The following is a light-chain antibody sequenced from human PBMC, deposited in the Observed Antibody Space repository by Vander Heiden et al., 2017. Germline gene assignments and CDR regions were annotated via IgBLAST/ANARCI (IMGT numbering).Light chain of an antibody. CDR3: QQYYSYPRT. J-gene: IGKJ1*01. Sequence: AIRMPHSPSSFPSSTGDRVTITSRAGQVISSDLAWYQQKPGKAPKLLIYAASTLQSGVPSRFSGSGAGTVFTLTISCLQSEDFATYYCQQYYSYPRTFGQGTKVEIK. V-gene: IGKV1-8*01. CDR1: QVISSD. CDR2: AAS.